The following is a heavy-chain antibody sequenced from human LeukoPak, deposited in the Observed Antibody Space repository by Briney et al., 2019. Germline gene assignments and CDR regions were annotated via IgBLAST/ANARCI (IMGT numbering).Heavy chain of an antibody. CDR2: TYYRSKWYN. D-gene: IGHD3-16*01. V-gene: IGHV6-1*01. CDR1: GDSFTSNSAA. CDR3: AREVWDVGGSSIDY. Sequence: SQTLSLTCAISGDSFTSNSAAWNWIRQAPSRGLEWLGRTYYRSKWYNDYAVSVKSRITINPDTSKNQFSLQLNSVTPEDTAVDYCAREVWDVGGSSIDYWGQGTLVTVSS. J-gene: IGHJ4*02.